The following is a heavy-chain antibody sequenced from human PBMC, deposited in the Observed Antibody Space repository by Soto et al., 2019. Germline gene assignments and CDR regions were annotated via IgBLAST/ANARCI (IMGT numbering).Heavy chain of an antibody. Sequence: GGSLRLSCAASGFTFSSYGMHWVRQAPGKGLEWVAVISYDGNNKYDADSVKGRFTISRDNSKNTLYLQMNSLRAEDTAVYYCAKDLEISRRYFSYYGMDAWGQGTTVTVSS. CDR2: ISYDGNNK. CDR1: GFTFSSYG. J-gene: IGHJ6*02. V-gene: IGHV3-30*18. D-gene: IGHD6-13*01. CDR3: AKDLEISRRYFSYYGMDA.